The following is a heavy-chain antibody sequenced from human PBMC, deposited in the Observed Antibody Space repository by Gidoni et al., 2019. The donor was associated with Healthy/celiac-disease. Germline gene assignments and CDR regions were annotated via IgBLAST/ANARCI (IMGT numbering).Heavy chain of an antibody. CDR3: ARVPGCSSTSCQTTKIAGYYYYGMDV. Sequence: EVQLVESGGGLVQPGGSLRLSCAASGFTFSSYSLNWVLPAPGKGLEWVSYISSSSSTIYYADSVKGRFTISRDNAKNSLYLQMNSLRDEDTAVYYCARVPGCSSTSCQTTKIAGYYYYGMDVWGQGTTVTVSS. J-gene: IGHJ6*02. CDR2: ISSSSSTI. V-gene: IGHV3-48*02. D-gene: IGHD2-2*01. CDR1: GFTFSSYS.